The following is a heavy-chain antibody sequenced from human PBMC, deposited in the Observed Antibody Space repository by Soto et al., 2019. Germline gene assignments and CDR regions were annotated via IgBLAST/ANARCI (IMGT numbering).Heavy chain of an antibody. V-gene: IGHV1-3*01. Sequence: AASVKVSCKASGYSFRNYGIQWVRQAPGQSLEWMGWINVDNGDTKYSQNFQDRVTILRDTSASTVYMELSSLRTEDTAVYYCARVGLKYLRWFDPWGQGSLVTASS. CDR1: GYSFRNYG. D-gene: IGHD6-6*01. CDR2: INVDNGDT. CDR3: ARVGLKYLRWFDP. J-gene: IGHJ5*02.